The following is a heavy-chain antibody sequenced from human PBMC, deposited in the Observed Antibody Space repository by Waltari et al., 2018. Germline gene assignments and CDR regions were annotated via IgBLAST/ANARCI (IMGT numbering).Heavy chain of an antibody. V-gene: IGHV3-48*01. CDR1: GFPFRTYG. CDR3: ARRQLGGAFDP. D-gene: IGHD3-16*01. CDR2: ISGSGSPT. J-gene: IGHJ5*02. Sequence: EVQLVESGGGLVQPGGSLRLSCAASGFPFRTYGMNWVRQAPGKGLEWVSHISGSGSPTYYADSVKGRFTISRDNAMNSLYLQMNSLRAEDTAVYYCARRQLGGAFDPWGQGTLVSVSS.